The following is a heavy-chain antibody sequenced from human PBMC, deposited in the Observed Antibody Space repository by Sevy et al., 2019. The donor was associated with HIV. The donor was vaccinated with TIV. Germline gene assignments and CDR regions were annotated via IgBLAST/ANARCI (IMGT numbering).Heavy chain of an antibody. V-gene: IGHV4-59*08. CDR1: GDSINTYY. Sequence: SETLSLTCTVSGDSINTYYWSWIRQPPGKGLEWIGYVSHSGNTNYNPSHRSRVSMSLDTSRNQFSLKVKSVTAADTAVYYCARLRWDLVVVPGATPGCYFDYWGQGTLVTVSS. CDR3: ARLRWDLVVVPGATPGCYFDY. D-gene: IGHD2-2*01. CDR2: VSHSGNT. J-gene: IGHJ4*02.